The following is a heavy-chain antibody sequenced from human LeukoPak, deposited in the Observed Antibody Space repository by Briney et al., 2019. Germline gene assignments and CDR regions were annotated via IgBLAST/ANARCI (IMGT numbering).Heavy chain of an antibody. CDR2: ISSSRSYI. CDR1: GFTFSSYS. Sequence: GGSLRLSCAASGFTFSSYSMNWVRQVPGKGLEWVSSISSSRSYIYYADSVKGRFTISRDNAKNSLYLQMNSLRAEDTAVYYCARARGYSYGYVYWGQGTLVTVSS. CDR3: ARARGYSYGYVY. J-gene: IGHJ4*02. V-gene: IGHV3-21*01. D-gene: IGHD5-18*01.